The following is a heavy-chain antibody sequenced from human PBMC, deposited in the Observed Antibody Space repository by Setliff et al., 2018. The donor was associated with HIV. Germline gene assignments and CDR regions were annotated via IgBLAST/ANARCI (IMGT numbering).Heavy chain of an antibody. CDR3: ASRGIVVVTMSMPDEFFVH. CDR1: GGSINSDNYY. Sequence: SETLSLTCSVSGGSINSDNYYWGWIRRAPGKGLEWIGSIYYSGTTYYNPSLRGRVTISVDRSRNQFSLTLNSVTAADTATYYCASRGIVVVTMSMPDEFFVHWGHGTLVTVSS. V-gene: IGHV4-39*01. CDR2: IYYSGTT. J-gene: IGHJ1*01. D-gene: IGHD2-21*02.